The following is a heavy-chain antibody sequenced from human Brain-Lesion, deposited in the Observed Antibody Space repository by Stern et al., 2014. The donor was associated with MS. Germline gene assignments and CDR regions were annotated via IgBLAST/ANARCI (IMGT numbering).Heavy chain of an antibody. J-gene: IGHJ6*02. V-gene: IGHV1-2*02. CDR3: ARDQRGITIFGVVTDYYYLGMDV. CDR2: INPNTGGT. Sequence: QVQLVESGAEVKKPGASVKVSCKTSGYIFTGYYIHWVRQAPGQGLEWMAWINPNTGGTKYAPKFQGRVTMSRDTSITTAYVALSSLTSDDTAVYYCARDQRGITIFGVVTDYYYLGMDVWGQGTTVTVSS. D-gene: IGHD3-3*01. CDR1: GYIFTGYY.